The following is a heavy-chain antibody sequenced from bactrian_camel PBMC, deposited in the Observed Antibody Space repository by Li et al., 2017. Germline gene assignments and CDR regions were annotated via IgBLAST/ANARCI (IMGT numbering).Heavy chain of an antibody. J-gene: IGHJ6*01. CDR1: GFTFKDYD. CDR2: IHRGGGTT. Sequence: VQLVESGGGLVQPGESLRVSCTAFGFTFKDYDMSWVRQAPGKGLEWVSGIHRGGGTTDYVASVKGRFTISRDTAKNMVYLQMNSLQAEDSGIYFCASDPNSDSGFWGQGTQVT. CDR3: ASDPNSDSGF. D-gene: IGHD3*01. V-gene: IGHV3S40*01.